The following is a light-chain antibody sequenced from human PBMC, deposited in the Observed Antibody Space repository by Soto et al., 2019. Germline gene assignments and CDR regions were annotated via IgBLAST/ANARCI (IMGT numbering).Light chain of an antibody. CDR2: EDS. CDR3: QSYDSSNLV. CDR1: SGSIASNY. Sequence: NFMLTRPHSVSESPGKTVTSSCTRSSGSIASNYVQWYQQRPGSAPTTVIYEDSQRPSGVPDRFSGSIDSSSNSASLTISGLKTEDEADYYCQSYDSSNLVFGTGTKVTVL. J-gene: IGLJ1*01. V-gene: IGLV6-57*04.